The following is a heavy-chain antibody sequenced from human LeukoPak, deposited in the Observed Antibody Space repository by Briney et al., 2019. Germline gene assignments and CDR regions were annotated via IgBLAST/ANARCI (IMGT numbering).Heavy chain of an antibody. V-gene: IGHV1-2*02. D-gene: IGHD5-24*01. CDR1: GYTFTDYY. Sequence: ASVKVSCKASGYTFTDYYIHWVRQAPGQGLEWVGWISPNSGGTNYAQNFQGRVIMTTDTSISTVYMELNRLRSDDTAVYSCARAKDVEMDTIGVLETWGQGTLVTVSS. CDR2: ISPNSGGT. CDR3: ARAKDVEMDTIGVLET. J-gene: IGHJ5*02.